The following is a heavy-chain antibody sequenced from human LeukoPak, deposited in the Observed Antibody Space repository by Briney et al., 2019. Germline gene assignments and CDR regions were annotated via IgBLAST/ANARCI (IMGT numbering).Heavy chain of an antibody. Sequence: SETLPLTCTVSGGSISSYYWSWIRQPPGKGLEWIGYIYYSGSTNYNPSLKSRVTISVDTSKNQFSLKLSSVTAADTAVYYCARGYDFWSGPKHYYYYYMDVWGKGTTVTVSS. CDR2: IYYSGST. D-gene: IGHD3-3*01. J-gene: IGHJ6*03. CDR3: ARGYDFWSGPKHYYYYYMDV. CDR1: GGSISSYY. V-gene: IGHV4-59*08.